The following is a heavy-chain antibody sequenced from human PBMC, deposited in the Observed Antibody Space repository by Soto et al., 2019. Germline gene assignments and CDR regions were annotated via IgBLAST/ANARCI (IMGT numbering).Heavy chain of an antibody. D-gene: IGHD7-27*01. V-gene: IGHV3-7*03. J-gene: IGHJ4*02. CDR1: GFTFSSYW. Sequence: GGSLRLSCAASGFTFSSYWMSWVRQAPGKGLEWVANIKQDGSEKYYVDSVKGRFTISRDNAKNSLYLQMNSLRAEDTAVYYCARVDPNVLTGITYWGQGTLVTVSS. CDR3: ARVDPNVLTGITY. CDR2: IKQDGSEK.